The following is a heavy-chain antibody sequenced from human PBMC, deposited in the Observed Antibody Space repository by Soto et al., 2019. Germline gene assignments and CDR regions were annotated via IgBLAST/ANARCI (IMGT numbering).Heavy chain of an antibody. CDR2: TYYRSKWYN. D-gene: IGHD3-16*01. J-gene: IGHJ6*02. CDR3: ARDRKGGFVMDV. CDR1: GDSVSSNSAA. V-gene: IGHV6-1*01. Sequence: SQTLSLPGAISGDSVSSNSAAWNWIRQSPSRGLEWLGRTYYRSKWYNDYAVSVKGRISINPDTSKNLFSLQLNSVTPEDTAVYYCARDRKGGFVMDVWGQGTTVTVSS.